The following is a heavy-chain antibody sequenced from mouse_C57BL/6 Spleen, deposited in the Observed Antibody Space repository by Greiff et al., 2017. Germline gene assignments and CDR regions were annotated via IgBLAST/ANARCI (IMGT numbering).Heavy chain of an antibody. J-gene: IGHJ3*01. CDR3: ARHIYDGKGGFAY. Sequence: EVQGVESGGGLVKPGGSLKLSCAASGFTFSSYTMSWVRQTPEKRLEWVATISGGGGNTYYPDSVKGRFTISRDNAKNTLYLQMSSLRSEDTALYYCARHIYDGKGGFAYWGQGTLVTVSA. D-gene: IGHD2-3*01. V-gene: IGHV5-9*01. CDR1: GFTFSSYT. CDR2: ISGGGGNT.